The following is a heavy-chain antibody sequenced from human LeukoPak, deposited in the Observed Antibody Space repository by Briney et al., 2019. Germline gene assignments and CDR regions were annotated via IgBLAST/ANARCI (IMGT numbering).Heavy chain of an antibody. CDR2: ISAYNGNT. Sequence: ASVTVSCKASGYTFTSYGISWVRQAPAQGLEWMGWISAYNGNTNYAQQLQGRVTMTTDTSTSTAYMELRSLRSDDTAVYYCARDWWELIFDYWGQGTLVTVSS. J-gene: IGHJ4*02. D-gene: IGHD1-26*01. V-gene: IGHV1-18*01. CDR1: GYTFTSYG. CDR3: ARDWWELIFDY.